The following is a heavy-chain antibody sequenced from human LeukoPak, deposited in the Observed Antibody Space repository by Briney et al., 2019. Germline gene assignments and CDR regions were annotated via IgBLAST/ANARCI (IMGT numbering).Heavy chain of an antibody. D-gene: IGHD3-22*01. CDR2: ISSSSSYI. CDR3: ARAIPNYYDSSGYYYTGGFDY. V-gene: IGHV3-11*06. J-gene: IGHJ4*02. Sequence: GGSLRLSCAASGFTFSDYYMSWIRQAPGKGLEWVSYISSSSSYIYYADSVKGRFTISRDNAKNSLYLQMNSLRAEDTAVYYCARAIPNYYDSSGYYYTGGFDYWGQGTLVTVSS. CDR1: GFTFSDYY.